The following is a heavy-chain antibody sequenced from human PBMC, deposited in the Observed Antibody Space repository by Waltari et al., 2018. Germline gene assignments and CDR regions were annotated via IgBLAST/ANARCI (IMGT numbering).Heavy chain of an antibody. CDR3: AREDLAVRKTGGFDY. D-gene: IGHD6-19*01. V-gene: IGHV4-61*02. Sequence: QVLLQESGPGLMQASQTLSLPCTVSGASISSADYYWSWIRRPAGKEMQWIGRVSSTGGANYDPSLKRRATISVDSSKNQFSLSLTSVTAADTATYYCAREDLAVRKTGGFDYWGQGVLVSVSS. J-gene: IGHJ4*02. CDR2: VSSTGGA. CDR1: GASISSADYY.